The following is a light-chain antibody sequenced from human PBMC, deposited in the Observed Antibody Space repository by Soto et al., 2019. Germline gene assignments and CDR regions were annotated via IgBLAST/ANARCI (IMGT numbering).Light chain of an antibody. V-gene: IGKV1-33*01. CDR3: QQYDNLTLT. Sequence: DIHMTQPQSSLSASVGYRFPITCQASQGINNYLNWYQQKPGNAPKLLIYDASNLETGVPSRFSGSGSGTDFTLTISSLQTEDIATYYCQQYDNLTLTFGGGTKVDIK. CDR1: QGINNY. J-gene: IGKJ4*01. CDR2: DAS.